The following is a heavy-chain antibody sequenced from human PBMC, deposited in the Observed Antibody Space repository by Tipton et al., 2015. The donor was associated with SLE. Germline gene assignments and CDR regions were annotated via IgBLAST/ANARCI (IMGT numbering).Heavy chain of an antibody. V-gene: IGHV4-34*12. D-gene: IGHD4-17*01. CDR3: GRFQNGLRRVDY. Sequence: LRLSCAVYGGSFSNYYWNWIRQPPGKGPEWIGEIIHGGSTDYNPSLKSRVTISVDTSKNQFSLKLTSVTATDTAVYYCGRFQNGLRRVDYWGQGKLVTVSS. CDR1: GGSFSNYY. J-gene: IGHJ4*02. CDR2: IIHGGST.